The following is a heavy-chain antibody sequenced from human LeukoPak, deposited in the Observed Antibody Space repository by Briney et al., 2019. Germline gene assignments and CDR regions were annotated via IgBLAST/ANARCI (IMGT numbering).Heavy chain of an antibody. V-gene: IGHV4-31*03. Sequence: SETLSLTCTVSGGSISSGGYYWSWLRQHPGKGLEWIGYIYYSGSNYYNPSLKSRVTISVDTSKNQFSLKLSSVTAADTAVYYCARLPVYDIFTGYQNDAFDIWGQGTMVTVSS. CDR3: ARLPVYDIFTGYQNDAFDI. D-gene: IGHD3-9*01. CDR1: GGSISSGGYY. J-gene: IGHJ3*02. CDR2: IYYSGSN.